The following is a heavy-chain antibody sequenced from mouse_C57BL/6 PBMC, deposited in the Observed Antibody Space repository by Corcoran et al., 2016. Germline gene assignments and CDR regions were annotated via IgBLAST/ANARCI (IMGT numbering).Heavy chain of an antibody. CDR2: INPNNGGT. CDR3: ARRAYYGSSLAWFAY. Sequence: EVQLQQSGPELVKPGASVKIPCKASGYTFTDYNMDWVKQSHGKSLEWIGDINPNNGGTIYNQKFKGKATLTVDKSSSTAYMELRSLTSEDTAVYYCARRAYYGSSLAWFAYWGQGTLVTVSA. J-gene: IGHJ3*01. V-gene: IGHV1-18*01. CDR1: GYTFTDYN. D-gene: IGHD1-1*01.